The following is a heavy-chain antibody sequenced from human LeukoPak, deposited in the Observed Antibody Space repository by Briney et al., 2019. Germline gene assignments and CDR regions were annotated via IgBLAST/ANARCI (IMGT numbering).Heavy chain of an antibody. CDR3: ARGLSGYYDSSGYYY. D-gene: IGHD3-22*01. Sequence: SETLSLTCSVSGYSIRAGFYWAWIRQSPGKGLEWIGEVNPSGSTNYNPSLMSRVTISVDTSKNLFSLRLSSLTAADTAVYYCARGLSGYYDSSGYYYWGQGALVTVSS. CDR1: GYSIRAGFY. V-gene: IGHV4-38-2*02. J-gene: IGHJ4*02. CDR2: VNPSGST.